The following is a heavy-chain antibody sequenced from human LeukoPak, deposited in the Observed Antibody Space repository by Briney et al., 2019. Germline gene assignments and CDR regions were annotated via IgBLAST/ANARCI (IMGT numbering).Heavy chain of an antibody. CDR1: GGSINIYY. V-gene: IGHV4-4*07. CDR3: ARDVVTTTGDYFDY. CDR2: IYTSGST. J-gene: IGHJ4*02. Sequence: PSETLSLTCTVSGGSINIYYWSWIRQSAGKGLEWIGRIYTSGSTNYNPSPKSRVTMSVDTSKHQFSLKLSSVTAADTAVYYCARDVVTTTGDYFDYWGQGTLVTVSS. D-gene: IGHD2-2*01.